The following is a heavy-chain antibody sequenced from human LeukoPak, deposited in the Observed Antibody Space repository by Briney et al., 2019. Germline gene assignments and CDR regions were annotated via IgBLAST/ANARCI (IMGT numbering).Heavy chain of an antibody. D-gene: IGHD3-16*02. J-gene: IGHJ4*02. V-gene: IGHV3-48*03. Sequence: PGGSLRLSCAASGFTFSSYEMKWVRQAPGKGLGWVSYISTISSVIYYADSVKGRFTISRDNAKNALYLEMNSLRAEDTAVYHCARSHIIVQALDYWGQGTLVTVSS. CDR3: ARSHIIVQALDY. CDR2: ISTISSVI. CDR1: GFTFSSYE.